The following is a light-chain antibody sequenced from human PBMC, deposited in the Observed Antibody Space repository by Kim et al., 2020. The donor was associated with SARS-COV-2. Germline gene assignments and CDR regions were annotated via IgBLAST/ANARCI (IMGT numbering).Light chain of an antibody. CDR3: QQYNSYPLT. CDR2: AAS. J-gene: IGKJ4*01. V-gene: IGKV1-16*02. Sequence: DEVTTPCRANKGIRNYLAWFKQNPGKAPKSLIYAASSLQSGFPSKFSGSGSGKDFTLTISSLQPEDFATYYCQQYNSYPLTFGGGTKVDIK. CDR1: KGIRNY.